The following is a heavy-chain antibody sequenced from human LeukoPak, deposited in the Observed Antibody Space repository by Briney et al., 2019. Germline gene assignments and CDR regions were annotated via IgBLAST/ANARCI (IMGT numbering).Heavy chain of an antibody. CDR2: INYNGAIT. Sequence: PGETLRLSCATSGFTLVDYCLSWVRRAPGKGLEWLSAINYNGAITDYADSVKGRFTISRDNAKNSLYLRMDSLRAEDTALYYCARDRLGPSFSVSHFDLWGQGTLVTVSS. CDR1: GFTLVDYC. D-gene: IGHD3-16*01. J-gene: IGHJ4*02. CDR3: ARDRLGPSFSVSHFDL. V-gene: IGHV3-20*04.